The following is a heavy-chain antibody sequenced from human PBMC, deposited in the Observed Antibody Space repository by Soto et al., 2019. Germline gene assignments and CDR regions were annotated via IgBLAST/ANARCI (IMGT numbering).Heavy chain of an antibody. CDR3: ARAAYDSSGYYGMDV. D-gene: IGHD3-22*01. CDR1: GYTFTSYD. CDR2: MNPNSGNT. J-gene: IGHJ6*02. Sequence: ASVKVSCKASGYTFTSYDINWVRQATGQGLEWMGWMNPNSGNTGYAQKFQGRVTMTRNTSISTAYMELSSLRSEDTAVYHCARAAYDSSGYYGMDVWGQGTTVTVSS. V-gene: IGHV1-8*01.